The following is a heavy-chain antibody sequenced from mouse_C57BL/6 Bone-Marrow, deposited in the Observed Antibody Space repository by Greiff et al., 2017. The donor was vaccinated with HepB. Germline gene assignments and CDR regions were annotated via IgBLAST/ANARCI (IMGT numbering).Heavy chain of an antibody. CDR3: ARRGIYYDYDYYAMDY. V-gene: IGHV4-1*01. CDR2: INPDSSTI. CDR1: GIDFSRYW. D-gene: IGHD2-4*01. Sequence: DVKLVESGGGLVQPGGSLKLSCAASGIDFSRYWMSWVRRAPGKGLEWIGEINPDSSTINYAPSLKDKFIISRDNAKNTLYLQMSKVRSEDTALYYCARRGIYYDYDYYAMDYWGQGTSVTVSS. J-gene: IGHJ4*01.